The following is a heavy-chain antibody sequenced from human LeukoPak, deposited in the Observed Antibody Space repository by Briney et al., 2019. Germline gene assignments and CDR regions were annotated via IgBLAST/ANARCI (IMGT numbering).Heavy chain of an antibody. CDR1: GFPFSSYG. CDR2: IWFDGSNQ. D-gene: IGHD1-26*01. CDR3: ARKWTNWLDP. V-gene: IGHV3-33*01. Sequence: PGRSLRLSCAASGFPFSSYGMHWVRQAPGKGLEWAAVIWFDGSNQYYADSVKGRFTISRDNSNNTLYLQMSNLTAEDTAVYYCARKWTNWLDPWGQGTLVTVSS. J-gene: IGHJ5*02.